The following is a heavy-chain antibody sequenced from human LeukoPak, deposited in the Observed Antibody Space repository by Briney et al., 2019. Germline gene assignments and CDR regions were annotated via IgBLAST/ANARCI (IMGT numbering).Heavy chain of an antibody. V-gene: IGHV4-61*02. J-gene: IGHJ3*02. D-gene: IGHD6-6*01. CDR2: IYTSGST. CDR1: GGSISSGSYY. CDR3: ARDQSSSSWVDAFDI. Sequence: PSQTLSLTCTVSGGSISSGSYYWSWIRQPAGKGLEWIGRIYTSGSTNYNPSLKSRVTISVDTSKNQFSLKLSSVTAADTAVYYCARDQSSSSWVDAFDIWGQGTMVTVSS.